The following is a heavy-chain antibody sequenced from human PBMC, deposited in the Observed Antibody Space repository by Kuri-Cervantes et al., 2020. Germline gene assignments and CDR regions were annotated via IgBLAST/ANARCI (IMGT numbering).Heavy chain of an antibody. D-gene: IGHD2/OR15-2a*01. CDR3: AFYRAYDAFDI. V-gene: IGHV3-30-3*01. CDR2: ISYDGSNK. J-gene: IGHJ3*02. Sequence: GGSLRLSCAASGFTFSSYAMHWVRQAPGKGLEWVAVISYDGSNKYYADSVKGRFTISRDNAKNSLYLQMNSLRAEDTAVYYCAFYRAYDAFDIWGQGTMVTVSS. CDR1: GFTFSSYA.